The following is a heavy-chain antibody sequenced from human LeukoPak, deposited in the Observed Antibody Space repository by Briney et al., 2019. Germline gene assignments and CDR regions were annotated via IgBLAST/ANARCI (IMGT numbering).Heavy chain of an antibody. J-gene: IGHJ5*02. Sequence: PSETLSLTCTVSGGSISSSSYYWGWIRQPPGKGLEWIGSIYYSGSTYYNPSLKGRVTISVDTSKNQFSLKLSSVTAADTAVYYCARAWGYYDSSGYPNWFDPWGQGTLVTVSS. CDR2: IYYSGST. D-gene: IGHD3-22*01. V-gene: IGHV4-39*07. CDR1: GGSISSSSYY. CDR3: ARAWGYYDSSGYPNWFDP.